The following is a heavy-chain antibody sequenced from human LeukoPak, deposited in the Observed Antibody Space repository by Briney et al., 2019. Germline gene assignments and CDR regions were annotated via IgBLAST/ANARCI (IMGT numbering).Heavy chain of an antibody. J-gene: IGHJ5*02. CDR1: GFTFSSYS. Sequence: GGSLRLSCAASGFTFSSYSLNWVRQAPGKGLEWVSSISSSSSYIYYADSVKGRFTISRDNAKNSLYLQMNSLRAEDTAVYYCATERTGTTPEYNWFDPWGQGTLVTVSS. CDR2: ISSSSSYI. D-gene: IGHD1-7*01. V-gene: IGHV3-21*01. CDR3: ATERTGTTPEYNWFDP.